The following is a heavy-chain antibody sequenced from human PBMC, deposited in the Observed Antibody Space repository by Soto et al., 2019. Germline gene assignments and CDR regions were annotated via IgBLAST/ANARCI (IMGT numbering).Heavy chain of an antibody. D-gene: IGHD2-2*01. CDR3: ARLGYRSSTSCPRNYYYGMDV. Sequence: GESLKISCKGSGYSFTSYWISWVRQMPGKGLEWMGRIDPSDSYTNYSPSFQGHVTISADKSISTAYLQWSSLKASDTAMYYCARLGYRSSTSCPRNYYYGMDVWGHGTTLTVSS. CDR2: IDPSDSYT. V-gene: IGHV5-10-1*01. J-gene: IGHJ6*02. CDR1: GYSFTSYW.